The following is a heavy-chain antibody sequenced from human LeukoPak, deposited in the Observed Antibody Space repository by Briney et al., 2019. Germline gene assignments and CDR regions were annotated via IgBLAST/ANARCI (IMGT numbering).Heavy chain of an antibody. D-gene: IGHD6-13*01. CDR1: GYIFTSYW. CDR2: IYPGDSDT. J-gene: IGHJ6*03. Sequence: GESLKISCKGSGYIFTSYWIGWVRQMPGKGLEWVGIIYPGDSDTRYSPSFQGQVTISADKSISTAYLQWSSLKASDTAMYYCARLQDSSSVYYYYYYYMDVWGKGTTVTVSS. CDR3: ARLQDSSSVYYYYYYYMDV. V-gene: IGHV5-51*01.